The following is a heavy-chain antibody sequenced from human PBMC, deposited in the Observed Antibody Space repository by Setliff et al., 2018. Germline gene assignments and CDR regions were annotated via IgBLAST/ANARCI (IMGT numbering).Heavy chain of an antibody. V-gene: IGHV4-59*08. D-gene: IGHD3-22*01. CDR1: GGSISSHY. Sequence: SETLSLTCTVSGGSISSHYWSWVRQPPGKGLEWIGYIYYSGSTYYNPSLKSRVTISVDTSKNQFSLKLSSVTASDTAVYYCARQLCSSGYCYATTFDYWGQGTLVTVSS. CDR3: ARQLCSSGYCYATTFDY. J-gene: IGHJ4*02. CDR2: IYYSGST.